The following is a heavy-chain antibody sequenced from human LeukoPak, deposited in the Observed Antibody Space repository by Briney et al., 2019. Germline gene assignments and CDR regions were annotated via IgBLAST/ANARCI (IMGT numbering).Heavy chain of an antibody. CDR1: GFTFSSYG. V-gene: IGHV3-33*01. Sequence: GGSLRLSCAASGFTFSSYGMHWVRQAPGKGLEWVAVIWYDGSNKYYADSVKGRFTISRDNSKNTLYLQMNSLRAEDTVVYYCASDSSGYNYYFDYWGQGTLVTVSS. D-gene: IGHD3-22*01. J-gene: IGHJ4*02. CDR3: ASDSSGYNYYFDY. CDR2: IWYDGSNK.